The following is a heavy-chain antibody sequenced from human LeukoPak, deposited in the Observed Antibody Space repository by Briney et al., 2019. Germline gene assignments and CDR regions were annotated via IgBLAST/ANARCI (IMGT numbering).Heavy chain of an antibody. D-gene: IGHD3-9*01. Sequence: GASVKVSCKASGGTFSSYAISWVRQAPGQGLEWMGGIIPIFGTANYAQKFQGRVTITSDESTTTAYMELSSLRSEDTAVYAGARAPPYYDSLTGYHDAFDIWGQGTMVTVSS. J-gene: IGHJ3*02. CDR2: IIPIFGTA. V-gene: IGHV1-69*01. CDR3: ARAPPYYDSLTGYHDAFDI. CDR1: GGTFSSYA.